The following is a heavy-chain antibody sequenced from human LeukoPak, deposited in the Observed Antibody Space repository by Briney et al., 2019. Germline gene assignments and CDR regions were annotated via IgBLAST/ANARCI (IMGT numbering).Heavy chain of an antibody. J-gene: IGHJ4*02. D-gene: IGHD4-17*01. CDR2: IIPNSGGT. Sequence: ASVKVSCKASGGTFSSYAISWVRQAPGQGLEWMGGIIPNSGGTNYAQKFQGRVTMTRDTSISTAYMELSRLRSDDTAVYYCARQSSVYGDYLGYWGQGTLVTVSS. V-gene: IGHV1-2*02. CDR1: GGTFSSYA. CDR3: ARQSSVYGDYLGY.